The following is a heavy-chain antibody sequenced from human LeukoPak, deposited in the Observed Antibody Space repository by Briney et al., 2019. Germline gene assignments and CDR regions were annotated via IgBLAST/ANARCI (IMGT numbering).Heavy chain of an antibody. D-gene: IGHD3-22*01. J-gene: IGHJ6*03. V-gene: IGHV4-61*02. CDR1: GGSISSGSYD. CDR2: IYTSGST. CDR3: ARVRWLHAYYSYYYMDV. Sequence: PSETLSLTCTVSGGSISSGSYDWSWIRQPAGKGLEWIGRIYTSGSTNYNPSLKSRVTISVDTSKNQFSLKLSSVTAADTAVYFCARVRWLHAYYSYYYMDVWGRGTTVTVSS.